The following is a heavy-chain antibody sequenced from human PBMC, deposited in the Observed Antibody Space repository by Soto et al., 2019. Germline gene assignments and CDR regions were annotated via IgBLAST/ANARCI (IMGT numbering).Heavy chain of an antibody. V-gene: IGHV3-48*01. D-gene: IGHD5-12*01. CDR1: GFAFHTYS. CDR3: ARDGGHGYDMDY. CDR2: ISASSGTI. Sequence: GGSLRIYCATSGFAFHTYSMDWVRQAPGKGLEWVSYISASSGTIYYADSVKGRFTISRDNAKNSLYLQMNGLRVEDTAVYYCARDGGHGYDMDYLGQGTLVIVSS. J-gene: IGHJ4*02.